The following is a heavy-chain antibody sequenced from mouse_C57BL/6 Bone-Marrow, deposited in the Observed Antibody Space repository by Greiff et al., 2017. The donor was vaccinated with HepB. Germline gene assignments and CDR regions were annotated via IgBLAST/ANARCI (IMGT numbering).Heavy chain of an antibody. CDR3: ERGEEPRSVS. CDR1: GYTFTSYW. Sequence: QVQLQQPGAELVKPGASVKMSCKASGYTFTSYWITWVKQRPGQGLEWIGDIYPGSGSTNYNEKFKGKATLTVDTSSSTAYMQLSSLTSEDSAVYYCERGEEPRSVSWGQGTTLTVSS. J-gene: IGHJ2*01. CDR2: IYPGSGST. V-gene: IGHV1-55*01.